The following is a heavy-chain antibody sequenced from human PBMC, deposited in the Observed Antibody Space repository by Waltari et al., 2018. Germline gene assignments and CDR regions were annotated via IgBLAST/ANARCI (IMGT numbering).Heavy chain of an antibody. D-gene: IGHD3-10*01. CDR3: ARGVDPYGSGSYHHDY. CDR1: GYTFTSYG. CDR2: ISAYNGNT. J-gene: IGHJ4*02. V-gene: IGHV1-18*01. Sequence: QVQLVQSGAEVKKPGASVKVSCKASGYTFTSYGISWVRQAPGQGLEWMGWISAYNGNTNSAQKLQGRVTMTTDTSTSTAYMELRSLRSDDTAMYYCARGVDPYGSGSYHHDYWGQGTLVTVSS.